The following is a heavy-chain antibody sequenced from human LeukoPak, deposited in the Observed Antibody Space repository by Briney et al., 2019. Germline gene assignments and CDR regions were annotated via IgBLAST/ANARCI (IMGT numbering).Heavy chain of an antibody. CDR2: ISYDGSNK. CDR3: ARDAASRWELPGDYYYYGMDV. V-gene: IGHV3-30*03. D-gene: IGHD1-26*01. CDR1: GFTFSSYG. J-gene: IGHJ6*02. Sequence: PGRSLRLSCAASGFTFSSYGMHWVRQAPGKGLEWVAVISYDGSNKYYAGSVKGRFTISRDNSKNTLYLQMNSLRAEDTAVYYCARDAASRWELPGDYYYYGMDVWGQGTTVTVSS.